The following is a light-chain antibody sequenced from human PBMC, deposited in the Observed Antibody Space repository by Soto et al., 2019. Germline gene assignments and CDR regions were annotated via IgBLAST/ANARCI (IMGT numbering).Light chain of an antibody. CDR2: DTN. CDR1: TGTVTSGHY. Sequence: QTVVTQEPSLTVSQGETVTLTCGSSTGTVTSGHYPYWFQQRPGQAPTTLIYDTNNKYSWTPDRFSGSLLGGKAALTLSGVQPEDEGDYYCLLLYSGNRRIFGTGTKLTVL. V-gene: IGLV7-46*01. J-gene: IGLJ1*01. CDR3: LLLYSGNRRI.